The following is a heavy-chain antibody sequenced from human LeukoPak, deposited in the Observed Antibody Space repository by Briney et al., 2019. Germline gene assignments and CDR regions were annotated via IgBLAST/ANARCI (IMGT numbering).Heavy chain of an antibody. CDR2: IYYSGST. Sequence: SETLSLTCTVSGVSFSSGSYYWSWIRQPPGKGLEWIVYIYYSGSTNYNPSLKSRVTISVDTSKNQFSLKLSSVTAADTAVYYCARDCVFVSSSWYTRSTTGYYGMDVWGQGTTVTVSS. CDR3: ARDCVFVSSSWYTRSTTGYYGMDV. J-gene: IGHJ6*02. V-gene: IGHV4-61*01. D-gene: IGHD6-13*01. CDR1: GVSFSSGSYY.